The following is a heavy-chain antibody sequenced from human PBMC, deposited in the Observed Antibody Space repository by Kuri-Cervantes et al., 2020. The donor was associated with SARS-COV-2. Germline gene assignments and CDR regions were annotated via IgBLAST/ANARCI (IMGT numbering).Heavy chain of an antibody. CDR1: GFTFSSYS. D-gene: IGHD2-2*01. CDR2: ISSSSSYI. J-gene: IGHJ2*01. CDR3: ARDARGYCSSTSCSYFDL. Sequence: ETLSLTCAASGFTFSSYSMNWVRQAPGKGLEWVSSISSSSSYIYYADSVKGRFTISRDNAKNSLYLQMNSLRAEDTAVYYCARDARGYCSSTSCSYFDLWGRGTLVTVSS. V-gene: IGHV3-21*01.